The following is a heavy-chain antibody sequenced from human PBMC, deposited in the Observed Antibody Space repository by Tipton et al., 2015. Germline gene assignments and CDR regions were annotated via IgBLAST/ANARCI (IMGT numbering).Heavy chain of an antibody. CDR2: IYYSGTK. D-gene: IGHD3-3*01. CDR3: AREKRISIFGVLIPHFDF. CDR1: GASIYSHDHY. Sequence: GLVKPSQTLSLTCIVSGASIYSHDHYWSWIRQTPGRGLEWIGDIYYSGTKFYSPSLNGRLTISVDTSKSQFSLKLSALTAADAAVYYCAREKRISIFGVLIPHFDFWGQGALVSVSS. V-gene: IGHV4-30-4*08. J-gene: IGHJ4*02.